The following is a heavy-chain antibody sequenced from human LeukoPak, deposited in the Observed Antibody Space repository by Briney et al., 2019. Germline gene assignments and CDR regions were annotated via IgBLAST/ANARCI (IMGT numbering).Heavy chain of an antibody. D-gene: IGHD4-17*01. CDR2: IYYSGST. CDR3: AREPEDYGDLNWFDP. J-gene: IGHJ5*02. CDR1: GDYISSSSYY. Sequence: PSETLSLTCTVSGDYISSSSYYWGWIRQPPGKGLEWIGSIYYSGSTYYNPSLKSRVTISVDTSKNQFSLKLSSVTAADTAVYYCAREPEDYGDLNWFDPWGQGTLVTVSS. V-gene: IGHV4-39*07.